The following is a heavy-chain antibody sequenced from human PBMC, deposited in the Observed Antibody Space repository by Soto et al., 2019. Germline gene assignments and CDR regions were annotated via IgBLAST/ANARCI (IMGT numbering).Heavy chain of an antibody. Sequence: PGGSLTLSCAASGFTFSTYAMTWVRQAPGKGLEWVSSISGSGGNTNYADSVKGRLTVSRDNSKRTLSLQMNSLTEEDTAIYYCAKGLRGRLRTQYYYGLDVWGRGTTVTVSS. J-gene: IGHJ6*02. V-gene: IGHV3-23*01. D-gene: IGHD3-16*01. CDR3: AKGLRGRLRTQYYYGLDV. CDR1: GFTFSTYA. CDR2: ISGSGGNT.